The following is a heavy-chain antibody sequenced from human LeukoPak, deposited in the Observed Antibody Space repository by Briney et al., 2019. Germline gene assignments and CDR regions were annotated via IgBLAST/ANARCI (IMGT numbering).Heavy chain of an antibody. V-gene: IGHV1-69*08. Sequence: ASVKVSCKASGDTFTNYTITWVRQAPGQGLEWMGSFISFLNQATYAQKFQGSVTISADKSTNTAYMEVDSLKSEDTAVYYCAREDLAAGASAFDYWGQGTLVTVSS. CDR2: FISFLNQA. CDR3: AREDLAAGASAFDY. J-gene: IGHJ4*02. CDR1: GDTFTNYT. D-gene: IGHD6-25*01.